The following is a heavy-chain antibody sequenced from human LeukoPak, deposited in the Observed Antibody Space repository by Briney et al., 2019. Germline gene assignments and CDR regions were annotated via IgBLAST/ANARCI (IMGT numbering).Heavy chain of an antibody. CDR2: INHSGST. D-gene: IGHD3-10*01. CDR1: GGSFSGYY. V-gene: IGHV4-34*01. Sequence: PSETLSLTCAVYGGSFSGYYWSWIRQPPGKGLEWIGEINHSGSTNYNPSLKSRVTISVDTSKNQFSLKLSSVTAADTAVYYCARTNYYGSGSYYNDDYWGQGTLVTVSS. CDR3: ARTNYYGSGSYYNDDY. J-gene: IGHJ4*02.